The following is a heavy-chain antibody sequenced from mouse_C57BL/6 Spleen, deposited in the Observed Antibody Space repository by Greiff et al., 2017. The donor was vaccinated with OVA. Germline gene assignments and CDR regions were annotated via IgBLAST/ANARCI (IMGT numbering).Heavy chain of an antibody. J-gene: IGHJ2*01. CDR2: IRNKANNHAT. CDR3: TRRLRYCFDY. CDR1: GFTFSDSW. D-gene: IGHD1-1*01. Sequence: EVQLVESGGGLVQPGGSMKLSCAASGFTFSDSWMDWVRQSPEKGLEWVAEIRNKANNHATYYAESVKGRFTISRDDSKSSVYLQMNSLRAEDTGIYYCTRRLRYCFDYWGQGTTLTVSS. V-gene: IGHV6-6*01.